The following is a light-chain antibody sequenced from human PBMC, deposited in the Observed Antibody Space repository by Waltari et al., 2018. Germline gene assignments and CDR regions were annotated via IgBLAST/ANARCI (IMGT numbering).Light chain of an antibody. Sequence: QSALTQPPSASGSPGQSVTLSCTGHSRDDGGYNHLSWYQQHPGKAPKLMIYEVSKRPSGVPDRFSGSKSGNTASLTVSGLQAEDEADFYCSSYAGSNAVIFGGGTKLTVL. CDR1: SRDDGGYNH. J-gene: IGLJ2*01. CDR3: SSYAGSNAVI. CDR2: EVS. V-gene: IGLV2-8*01.